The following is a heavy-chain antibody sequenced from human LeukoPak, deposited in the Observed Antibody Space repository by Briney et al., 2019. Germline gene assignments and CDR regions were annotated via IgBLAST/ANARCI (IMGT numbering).Heavy chain of an antibody. CDR2: INPNSGGT. Sequence: ASVKVSCKASGYTFTGYYMHWVRQAPGQGLEWMGWINPNSGGTNYAQKFQGRVTMTRDTSISTAYMELSRLRSDDTAVYYCARGPRPITMTVVVQPAPGDYWGQGTLVTVSS. D-gene: IGHD3-22*01. J-gene: IGHJ4*02. V-gene: IGHV1-2*02. CDR1: GYTFTGYY. CDR3: ARGPRPITMTVVVQPAPGDY.